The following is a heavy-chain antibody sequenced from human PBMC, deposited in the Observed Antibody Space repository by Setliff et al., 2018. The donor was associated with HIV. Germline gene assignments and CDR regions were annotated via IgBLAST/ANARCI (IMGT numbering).Heavy chain of an antibody. CDR2: IIPIFGST. D-gene: IGHD3-22*01. CDR1: GGPYNKDA. Sequence: GASVKVSCKSSGGPYNKDAISWVRQAPGQGLEWMGGIIPIFGSTMYAQKFLGRVMITADESAHTAEMELTSLTSEDTAVYYCVRDDHYYDMGSLYSHWYFHLWGRGTLVTVSS. CDR3: VRDDHYYDMGSLYSHWYFHL. J-gene: IGHJ2*01. V-gene: IGHV1-69*13.